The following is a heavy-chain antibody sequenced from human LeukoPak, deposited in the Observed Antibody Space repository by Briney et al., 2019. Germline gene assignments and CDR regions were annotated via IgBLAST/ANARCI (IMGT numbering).Heavy chain of an antibody. CDR2: ISYDGSNK. CDR1: GFTFSSYS. J-gene: IGHJ4*02. D-gene: IGHD6-19*01. V-gene: IGHV3-30*18. Sequence: GGSLRLSCAASGFTFSSYSMNWVRQAPGKGLEWVAVISYDGSNKYYADSVKGRFTISRDNSKNTLYLQMNSLRAEDTAVYYCAKDPDEYSSGSFDYWGQGTLVTVSS. CDR3: AKDPDEYSSGSFDY.